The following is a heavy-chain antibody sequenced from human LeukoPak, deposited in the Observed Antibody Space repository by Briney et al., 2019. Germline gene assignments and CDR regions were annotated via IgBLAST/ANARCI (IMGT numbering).Heavy chain of an antibody. CDR1: GFTFSSYS. Sequence: GGSLRLSCAASGFTFSSYSMNWVRQAPGKGLEWVSSISSSGSYIYYADSVKGRFTISRDNAKNSLYLQMNSLRAEDTAVYYCATDIQLDYWGQGTLVTVSP. V-gene: IGHV3-21*01. CDR3: ATDIQLDY. J-gene: IGHJ4*02. D-gene: IGHD1-1*01. CDR2: ISSSGSYI.